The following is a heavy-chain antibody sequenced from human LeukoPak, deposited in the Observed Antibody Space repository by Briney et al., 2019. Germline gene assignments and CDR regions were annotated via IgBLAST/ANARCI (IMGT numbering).Heavy chain of an antibody. Sequence: PSETLSLTCTVSGGSLCSSTYSWGWIRQPPGKGLEWIGSIYYSGSTYYNPSLESRVTISVDTSKNQFSLKLSSVTAADTAVYSCARLVDSSGWYAFDYWGQGTLVTVSS. V-gene: IGHV4-39*01. D-gene: IGHD6-19*01. CDR2: IYYSGST. CDR1: GGSLCSSTYS. J-gene: IGHJ4*02. CDR3: ARLVDSSGWYAFDY.